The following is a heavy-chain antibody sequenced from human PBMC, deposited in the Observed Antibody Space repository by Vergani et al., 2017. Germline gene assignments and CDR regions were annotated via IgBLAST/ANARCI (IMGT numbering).Heavy chain of an antibody. CDR1: GFTFSSYS. CDR3: ARDGPGGAAAGGSHY. D-gene: IGHD6-13*01. CDR2: ISSSSTI. Sequence: EVQLVESGGGLVQPGGSLRLSCAASGFTFSSYSMNWVRQAPGKGLEWVSYISSSSTIYYADSVKGRFTISRDNAKNSLYLQMNSLRAEDTAVYYCARDGPGGAAAGGSHYWGQGTLVTVSS. V-gene: IGHV3-48*01. J-gene: IGHJ4*02.